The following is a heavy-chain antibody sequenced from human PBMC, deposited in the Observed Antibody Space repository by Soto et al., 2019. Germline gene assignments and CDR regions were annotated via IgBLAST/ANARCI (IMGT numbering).Heavy chain of an antibody. V-gene: IGHV4-4*07. CDR3: ARGGSSYRYSYVIDV. Sequence: PSETLSLTGTVCGASISGFYCSWIRKSAGKGLEWIGRIYATGSTDYNPSLKSRVMMSVDTSKNQFSLKMSSVTAADTAVYYCARGGSSYRYSYVIDVLGQGTTVGVCS. D-gene: IGHD5-18*01. CDR2: IYATGST. CDR1: GASISGFY. J-gene: IGHJ6*01.